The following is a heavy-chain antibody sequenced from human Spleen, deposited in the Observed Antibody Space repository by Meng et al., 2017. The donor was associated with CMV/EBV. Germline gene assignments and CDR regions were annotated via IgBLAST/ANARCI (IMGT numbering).Heavy chain of an antibody. CDR2: IQNSGST. CDR3: ASARVGCSGGSCYSGGWFDP. D-gene: IGHD2-15*01. J-gene: IGHJ5*02. CDR1: GYYS. Sequence: GYYSWNWIRQPPGKGLEWIGNIQNSGSTNYNPSLKSLVTISVDTPWNQFSLELTSVTAADTAVYYCASARVGCSGGSCYSGGWFDPWGQGTLVTVSS. V-gene: IGHV4-61*01.